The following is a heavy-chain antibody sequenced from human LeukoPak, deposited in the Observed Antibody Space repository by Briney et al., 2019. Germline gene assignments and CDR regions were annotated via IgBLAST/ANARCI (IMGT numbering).Heavy chain of an antibody. CDR1: GFTVSSNY. CDR2: TNSGGDT. Sequence: GGSLRLSCAASGFTVSSNYMSWVRQAPGKGLEWVSVTNSGGDTDYADSVKGRFTVSRDNSKNMLYLQMNSLRVEDTAVYYCARDQNYWGQGTLVTVSS. J-gene: IGHJ4*02. CDR3: ARDQNY. V-gene: IGHV3-66*01.